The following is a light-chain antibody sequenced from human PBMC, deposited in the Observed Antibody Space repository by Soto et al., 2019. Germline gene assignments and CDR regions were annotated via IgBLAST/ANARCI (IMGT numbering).Light chain of an antibody. Sequence: QSVLTQPPSASGTPGQRVTISCSGSSSNIGSNTVNWYQQLPGTAPKLLIYSNNQRPSGVPDRFSGSKSGTSASLAISGLQSEDEDDYYCAALDDSLNGRGVFGGGTKLTVL. CDR3: AALDDSLNGRGV. J-gene: IGLJ2*01. CDR2: SNN. CDR1: SSNIGSNT. V-gene: IGLV1-44*01.